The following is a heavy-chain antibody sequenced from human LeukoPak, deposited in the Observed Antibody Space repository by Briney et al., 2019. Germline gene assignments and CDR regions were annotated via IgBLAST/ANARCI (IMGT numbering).Heavy chain of an antibody. V-gene: IGHV1-2*02. J-gene: IGHJ4*02. CDR2: INPNSGGT. Sequence: ASVKVSCEASGYTFTGYYMHWVRQAPGQGLEWMGWINPNSGGTNYAQKFQGRVTMTRDTSISTAYMELSRLRSDDTAVYYCARARVEMATIGYFDYWGQGTLVTVSS. D-gene: IGHD5-24*01. CDR3: ARARVEMATIGYFDY. CDR1: GYTFTGYY.